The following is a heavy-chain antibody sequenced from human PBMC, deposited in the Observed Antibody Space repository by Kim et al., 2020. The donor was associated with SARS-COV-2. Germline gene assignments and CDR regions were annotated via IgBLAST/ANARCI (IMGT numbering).Heavy chain of an antibody. D-gene: IGHD2-15*01. CDR1: GYTFTSYG. J-gene: IGHJ3*02. V-gene: IGHV1-18*04. CDR3: ARDRSPAYCSGGSCYRVNDAFDI. CDR2: ISAYNGNT. Sequence: ASVKVSCKASGYTFTSYGISWVRQAPGQGLEWMGWISAYNGNTNYAQKLQGRVTMTTDTSTSTAYMELRSLRSDDTAVYYCARDRSPAYCSGGSCYRVNDAFDIWGQGTMVTVSS.